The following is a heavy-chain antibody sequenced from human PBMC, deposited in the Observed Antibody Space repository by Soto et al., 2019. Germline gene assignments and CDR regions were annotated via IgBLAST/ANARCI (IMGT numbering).Heavy chain of an antibody. CDR3: AHSARRYNWNEGYYYYLDV. V-gene: IGHV2-5*01. J-gene: IGHJ6*03. Sequence: QITLKESGPTLVKPTQTLTLTCTFSGFSLSTSGVGVGWIRQPPGEALEWLALIFWNDDKRYSPSLRSRLTIAKHTSKTQVVLAMTDMDPVDTATYYCAHSARRYNWNEGYYYYLDVWGKGTTVTVSS. D-gene: IGHD1-20*01. CDR2: IFWNDDK. CDR1: GFSLSTSGVG.